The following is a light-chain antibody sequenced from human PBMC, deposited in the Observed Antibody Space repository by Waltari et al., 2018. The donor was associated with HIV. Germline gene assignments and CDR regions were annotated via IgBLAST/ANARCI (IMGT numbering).Light chain of an antibody. CDR1: SSDVGSYTL. CDR2: EVS. J-gene: IGLJ3*02. Sequence: QSALTQPASVSGSPGQSITISCTGTSSDVGSYTLVSWYQQHPGKAPKLMIYEVSKRPSGVCNRFSGSKSGNTASLTISGLQAEDEADYYCCSYAGSSTLFGGGTKLTVL. V-gene: IGLV2-23*02. CDR3: CSYAGSSTL.